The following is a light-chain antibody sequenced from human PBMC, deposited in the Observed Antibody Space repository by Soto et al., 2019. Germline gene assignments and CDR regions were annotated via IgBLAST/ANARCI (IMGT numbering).Light chain of an antibody. V-gene: IGKV2-28*01. CDR3: MQALQTPPWT. J-gene: IGKJ1*01. Sequence: IVMTHSPLSLPVTPGDPASISCRXDRXLXHSNGYNYLEWYLQKPGQSPQLLIYLGSDRASGVPDRFSGSGSGTDFTLKISRVEAEDVGVYYCMQALQTPPWTFGQGTKVDNK. CDR2: LGS. CDR1: RXLXHSNGYNY.